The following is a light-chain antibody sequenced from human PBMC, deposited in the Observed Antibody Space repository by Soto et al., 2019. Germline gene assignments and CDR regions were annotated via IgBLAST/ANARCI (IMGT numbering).Light chain of an antibody. CDR3: QQSYSILVWR. CDR1: QRIGSY. J-gene: IGKJ1*01. Sequence: IQITQKPSSLSAYVGDSVTITCRASQRIGSYVNWYQQKPGKAPKLLIYAATNLEEGVPSRFSGSGSGTDFSLSVSGLQPEDFATYYCQQSYSILVWRFG. V-gene: IGKV1-39*01. CDR2: AAT.